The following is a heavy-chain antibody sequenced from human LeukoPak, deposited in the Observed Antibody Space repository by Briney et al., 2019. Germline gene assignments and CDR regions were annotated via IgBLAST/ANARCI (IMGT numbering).Heavy chain of an antibody. Sequence: SETLSLTCTVSGGSISSYYWSWIRQPAGKGLEWIGRIYTSGSTNYNPSLKSRVTISVDTSKNQFSLKLSSVTAADTAVYYCARGTYSGYDNYFDYWGQGTLVTVSS. J-gene: IGHJ4*02. V-gene: IGHV4-4*07. CDR3: ARGTYSGYDNYFDY. CDR1: GGSISSYY. D-gene: IGHD5-12*01. CDR2: IYTSGST.